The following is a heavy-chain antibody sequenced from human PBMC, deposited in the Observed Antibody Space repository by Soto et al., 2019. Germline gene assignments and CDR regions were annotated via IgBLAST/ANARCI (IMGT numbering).Heavy chain of an antibody. J-gene: IGHJ6*03. V-gene: IGHV3-23*01. CDR1: GFTFSSYA. Sequence: EVQLLESGGGLVQPGGSLRLSCAASGFTFSSYAMSWVRQAPGKGLEWVSAISGSGGSTYYADSVKGRFTISRDNSKNTLYLQMNSLRAEDTAVYYCAAPYGSGSYPYYYYYYMAVWGKGTTVTVSS. CDR3: AAPYGSGSYPYYYYYYMAV. D-gene: IGHD3-10*01. CDR2: ISGSGGST.